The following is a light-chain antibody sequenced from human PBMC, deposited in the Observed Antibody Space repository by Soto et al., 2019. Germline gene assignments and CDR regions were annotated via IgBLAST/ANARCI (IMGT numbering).Light chain of an antibody. CDR3: CSYAGSCVV. CDR2: EGS. V-gene: IGLV2-23*01. CDR1: SSDVGSYNL. J-gene: IGLJ2*01. Sequence: QSVLTQPASVSGSPGQSITISCTGTSSDVGSYNLVSWYQQHPGKAPKLMIYEGSKRPSGVSNRFSGSKSGNTASLTISGLQAEDEADYYCCSYAGSCVVFGGGTKVTVL.